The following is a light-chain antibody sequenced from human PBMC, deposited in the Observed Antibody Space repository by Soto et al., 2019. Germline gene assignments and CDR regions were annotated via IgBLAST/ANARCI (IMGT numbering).Light chain of an antibody. CDR3: SSRTSTSTRV. V-gene: IGLV2-14*01. CDR2: DVS. J-gene: IGLJ1*01. CDR1: TRDVGGYNS. Sequence: QSVLTQPASVSGSPGQSITISCTGTTRDVGGYNSVSWYQQHPGKAPELMIYDVSNRPSGISYRFSGSKSGNTASLTISGLQAEDEADYYCSSRTSTSTRVFGTGTKLTVL.